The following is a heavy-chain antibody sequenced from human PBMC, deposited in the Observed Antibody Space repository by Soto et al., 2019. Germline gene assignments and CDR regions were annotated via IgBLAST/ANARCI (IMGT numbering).Heavy chain of an antibody. J-gene: IGHJ4*02. D-gene: IGHD6-13*01. CDR3: AHYSSPSSFDY. CDR2: IYWDDDK. CDR1: GFSLSTSGMG. V-gene: IGHV2-5*02. Sequence: QITLKESGPTLVKPTQTFTLACTFSGFSLSTSGMGVGWIRQPPGKALEWLALIYWDDDKRYSPSLNSRLTITKDTSKNQVALTITNMDPVDTATYYCAHYSSPSSFDYWGQGTLVTVSS.